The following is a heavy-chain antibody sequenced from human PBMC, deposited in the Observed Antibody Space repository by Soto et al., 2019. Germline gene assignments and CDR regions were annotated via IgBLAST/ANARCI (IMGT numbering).Heavy chain of an antibody. J-gene: IGHJ4*02. Sequence: SVKVSCKASGAPFSSYASSWVRQAPGQGLEWMGGIIPIFGTANYAQKFQGRVTITADESTSTAYMELSSLRSEDTAVYYCARARVLDYDYVWWSLGYWGQGTLVTVSS. CDR1: GAPFSSYA. CDR2: IIPIFGTA. D-gene: IGHD3-16*01. V-gene: IGHV1-69*13. CDR3: ARARVLDYDYVWWSLGY.